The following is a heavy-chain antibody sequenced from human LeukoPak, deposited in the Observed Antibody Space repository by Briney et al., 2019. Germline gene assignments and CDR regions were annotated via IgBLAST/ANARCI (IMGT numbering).Heavy chain of an antibody. Sequence: ASVKVSCKAPGGTFSSSGISCVRQAPGQGLEWLGGILPFFTSNYAQKFQGRVTITADESTSTAYLELRSLRSEDTAAYYCATYPRAESSVNMDVWGQGTTVTVSS. V-gene: IGHV1-69*13. D-gene: IGHD3-22*01. CDR1: GGTFSSSG. CDR3: ATYPRAESSVNMDV. J-gene: IGHJ6*02. CDR2: ILPFFTS.